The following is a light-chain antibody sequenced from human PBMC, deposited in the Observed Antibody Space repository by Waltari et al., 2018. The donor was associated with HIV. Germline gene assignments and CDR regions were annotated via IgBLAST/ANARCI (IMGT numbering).Light chain of an antibody. CDR1: SSDVGGYNY. V-gene: IGLV2-8*01. J-gene: IGLJ2*01. CDR3: NSYAGTNDFVV. Sequence: SALSQPPSASGSPGQSVTISCTGTSSDVGGYNYVSWYQQHPGKAPKLIIYEVTKRPSGVPDRFSGSKSGNTASLTVSGLQAEDEADYYCNSYAGTNDFVVFGGGTKLTVL. CDR2: EVT.